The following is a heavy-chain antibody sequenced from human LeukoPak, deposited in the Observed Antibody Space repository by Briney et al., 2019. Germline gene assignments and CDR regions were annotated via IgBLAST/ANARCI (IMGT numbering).Heavy chain of an antibody. Sequence: GGSLRLSRAASGFTFADCWMSWVRPAPGKGLEWVGRIKETTTGGPTDHPPPVKGRFTVSREDSKNTLYRHRSSLKSQDTGVYYCVAGLGRIDLHFWRRGTVVTVPS. CDR3: VAGLGRIDLHF. CDR2: IKETTTGGPT. J-gene: IGHJ4*02. CDR1: GFTFADCW. D-gene: IGHD7-27*01. V-gene: IGHV3-15*01.